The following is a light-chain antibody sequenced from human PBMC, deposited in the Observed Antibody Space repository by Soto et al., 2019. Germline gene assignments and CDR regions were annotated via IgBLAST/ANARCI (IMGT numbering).Light chain of an antibody. CDR2: EVS. CDR1: SSDVGAYTS. J-gene: IGLJ1*01. CDR3: SSYTSDNRDYV. V-gene: IGLV2-14*01. Sequence: QSVLARPASVSGSPGQSITTSCTGSSSDVGAYTSVSWYQQHPGKAPKLMIYEVSNRPSGVSRRFSGSKSGDTASLTISGLQAEDEAHYYCSSYTSDNRDYVFGTGTKVTVL.